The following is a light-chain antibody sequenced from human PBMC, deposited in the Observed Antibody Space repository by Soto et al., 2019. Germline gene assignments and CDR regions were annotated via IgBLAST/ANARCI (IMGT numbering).Light chain of an antibody. CDR1: QSVSSSY. J-gene: IGKJ4*01. V-gene: IGKV3-20*01. CDR2: GAS. CDR3: PQYGSSPPLT. Sequence: EIVLTQSPGTLSLSPGERATLSCRASQSVSSSYLAWYQQKPGQAPRLLIYGASSRATGIPDRFSGSGSGTDFTLTISRLEPEDFAVYYCPQYGSSPPLTFGGGNKVEIK.